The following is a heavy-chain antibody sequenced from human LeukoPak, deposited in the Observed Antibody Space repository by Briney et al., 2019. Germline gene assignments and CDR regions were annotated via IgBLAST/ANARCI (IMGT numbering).Heavy chain of an antibody. V-gene: IGHV1-46*01. CDR1: GYTFTSYY. CDR2: INPSGGST. J-gene: IGHJ4*02. CDR3: AAHYYDSSVDY. D-gene: IGHD3-22*01. Sequence: ASVKVSCKASGYTFTSYYMHWVRQAQGQGLEWMGIINPSGGSTSYAQKFQGRVTMTRDMSTSTVYMELSSLRSEDTAVYYCAAHYYDSSVDYWGQGTLVTVSS.